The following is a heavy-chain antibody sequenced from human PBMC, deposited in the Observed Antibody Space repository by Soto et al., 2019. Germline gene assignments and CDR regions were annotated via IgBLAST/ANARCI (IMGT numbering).Heavy chain of an antibody. D-gene: IGHD3-10*01. V-gene: IGHV1-18*01. CDR2: ISPYNGKT. CDR1: GYTFVTYG. J-gene: IGHJ5*02. Sequence: ASVKVSCKASGYTFVTYGITWVRQAPGQGLEWMGWISPYNGKTKYAQKFQGRVTMTTDTSTTTAYMELRSLRSDDTAIYYCARILWFGESENMGWFDLWGQGTRVTVSS. CDR3: ARILWFGESENMGWFDL.